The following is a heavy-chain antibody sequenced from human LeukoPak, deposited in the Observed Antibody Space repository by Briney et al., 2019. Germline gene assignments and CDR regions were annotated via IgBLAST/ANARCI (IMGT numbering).Heavy chain of an antibody. V-gene: IGHV3-21*01. CDR1: GFTFNIYS. Sequence: GGSLRLSCEASGFTFNIYSMNWVRQVPGKGLEWVSSISSQSVYIYYADSVKGRFAISRDNAKTSLYLQMNSLTAEDTAVYFCSRDLDCTVTTCFDGDDGFDIWGRGTMVTVSS. CDR2: ISSQSVYI. J-gene: IGHJ3*02. CDR3: SRDLDCTVTTCFDGDDGFDI. D-gene: IGHD2-8*02.